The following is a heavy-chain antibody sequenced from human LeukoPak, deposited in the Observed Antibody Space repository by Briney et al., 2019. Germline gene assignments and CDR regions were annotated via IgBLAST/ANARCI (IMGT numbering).Heavy chain of an antibody. CDR3: ARDIFSVAGPDLDC. V-gene: IGHV3-9*01. Sequence: GWSLRLSCAASGFTFDNYAMHWVRQTPGKGLEGVAGISWDSGSINYADSVKGRFTISRDNAKNPLFLQMNSLRTEDTALYYCARDIFSVAGPDLDCWGQGTQVTVSS. CDR2: ISWDSGSI. CDR1: GFTFDNYA. J-gene: IGHJ4*02. D-gene: IGHD6-19*01.